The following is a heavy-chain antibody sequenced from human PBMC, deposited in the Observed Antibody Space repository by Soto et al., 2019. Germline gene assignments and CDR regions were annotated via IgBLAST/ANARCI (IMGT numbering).Heavy chain of an antibody. CDR1: GGSISSYC. D-gene: IGHD5-12*01. CDR2: IYYNGST. J-gene: IGHJ6*02. CDR3: ARDRPARASGYPLSPPYYYYVMDV. V-gene: IGHV4-59*01. Sequence: KPSETLSLTCTVSGGSISSYCWSWIRQPPGKGMEWIGYIYYNGSTNYNPSLKSRVTISVDTSKNQFSLKLSSVTAADTAVYYCARDRPARASGYPLSPPYYYYVMDVRGQGTTVTVSS.